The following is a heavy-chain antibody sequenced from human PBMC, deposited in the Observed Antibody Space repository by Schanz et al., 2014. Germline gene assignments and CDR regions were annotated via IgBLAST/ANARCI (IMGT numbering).Heavy chain of an antibody. CDR1: GYTFTSYS. CDR2: ISPYTGNT. Sequence: QVQLVQSGAEVKKPGASVKVSCKASGYTFTSYSMHWVRQAPGQGLEWVGWISPYTGNTHYFDKMEGRVTMTTDTSTSTAYMELRSLRSDDTAMYYCARAPTAYCSDTSCLGTPFDYWGQGTLVTVSS. D-gene: IGHD2-2*01. CDR3: ARAPTAYCSDTSCLGTPFDY. V-gene: IGHV1-18*04. J-gene: IGHJ4*02.